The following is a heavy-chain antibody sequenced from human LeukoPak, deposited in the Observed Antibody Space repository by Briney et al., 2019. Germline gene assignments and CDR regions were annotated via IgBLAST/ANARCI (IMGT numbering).Heavy chain of an antibody. V-gene: IGHV3-49*04. CDR1: GFTFGDYA. CDR2: IRSKAYGGTT. D-gene: IGHD3-22*01. J-gene: IGHJ4*02. CDR3: TRSSGYRSLDY. Sequence: GGSLRLSCTASGFTFGDYAMSWVRQAPGKGLEWVGFIRSKAYGGTTEYAASVKGRFTISRDDSKSIAYLQMNSLKTEGTAVYYCTRSSGYRSLDYWGQGTLVTVSS.